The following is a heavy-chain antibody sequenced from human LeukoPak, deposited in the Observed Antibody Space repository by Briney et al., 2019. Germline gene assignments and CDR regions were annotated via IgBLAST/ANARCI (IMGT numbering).Heavy chain of an antibody. J-gene: IGHJ4*02. CDR2: INPNSGGS. D-gene: IGHD5-24*01. Sequence: GASVKVSCKTSGYTFNAYYMHWMRQAPGQGLEWMGWINPNSGGSNYAQKFQGRVTMTSDTSINTAYMELSRLISDDTAVYYCAGDGYNSRRFFDYWGQGTLVTVSS. CDR3: AGDGYNSRRFFDY. CDR1: GYTFNAYY. V-gene: IGHV1-2*02.